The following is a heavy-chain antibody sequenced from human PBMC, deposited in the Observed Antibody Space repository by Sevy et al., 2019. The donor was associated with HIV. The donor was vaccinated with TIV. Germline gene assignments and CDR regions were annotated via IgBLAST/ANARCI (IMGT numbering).Heavy chain of an antibody. CDR1: GFTFSSYW. CDR3: ARGDYYDSSGYYLYYYYYGMDV. V-gene: IGHV3-74*01. D-gene: IGHD3-22*01. J-gene: IGHJ6*02. Sequence: GGSLRLSCAASGFTFSSYWMHWVRQAPGKGLVWVSRINSDGSSTSYADSVKGRFTISRDNAKNTLYLQMNSLRAEDKAVYYCARGDYYDSSGYYLYYYYYGMDVWGQGTTVTVSS. CDR2: INSDGSST.